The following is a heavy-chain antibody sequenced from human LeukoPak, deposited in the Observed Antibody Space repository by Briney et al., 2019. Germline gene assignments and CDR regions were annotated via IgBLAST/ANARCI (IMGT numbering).Heavy chain of an antibody. CDR3: ARLATLMVRGVIEAYYYMDV. Sequence: GESLKISCKGSGYGFTSYWIGWVRQMPGKGLEWMGIIFPADSDTRYSPSFQGQVIISADKSISTAYVQWSSLKASDTAMYYCARLATLMVRGVIEAYYYMDVWGKGTTVTISS. D-gene: IGHD3-10*01. V-gene: IGHV5-51*01. J-gene: IGHJ6*03. CDR1: GYGFTSYW. CDR2: IFPADSDT.